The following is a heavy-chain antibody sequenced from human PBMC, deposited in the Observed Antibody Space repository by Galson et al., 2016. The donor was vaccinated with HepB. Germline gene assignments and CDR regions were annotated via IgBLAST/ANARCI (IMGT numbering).Heavy chain of an antibody. CDR3: ARDRFRTYSNGWSQGWGGMGV. J-gene: IGHJ6*04. D-gene: IGHD6-19*01. V-gene: IGHV1-2*02. CDR1: GYTFTGYY. CDR2: INPNSGDT. Sequence: SVKVSCKASGYTFTGYYLHWVRQAPGQGLEWMGWINPNSGDTNYAQKFQGRATLTRDTSISTAYMDLDSLRSDDTAVYYCARDRFRTYSNGWSQGWGGMGVWGKGTTVIVSS.